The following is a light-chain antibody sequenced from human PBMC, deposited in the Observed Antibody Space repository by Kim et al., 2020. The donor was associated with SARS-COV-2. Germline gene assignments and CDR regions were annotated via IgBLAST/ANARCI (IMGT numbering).Light chain of an antibody. CDR1: QSMSSW. Sequence: SASAGDRVTITCRASQSMSSWLAWYQHKTGKAPKLLIYKASSLESGVPSRFSGSGSGTEFTLTISSLQPDDFATYYCQHYNSYPYSFGQGTKLEI. CDR2: KAS. V-gene: IGKV1-5*03. CDR3: QHYNSYPYS. J-gene: IGKJ2*03.